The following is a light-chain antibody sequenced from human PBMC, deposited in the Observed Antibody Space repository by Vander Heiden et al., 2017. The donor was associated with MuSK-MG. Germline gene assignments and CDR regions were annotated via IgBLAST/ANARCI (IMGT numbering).Light chain of an antibody. V-gene: IGKV3-20*01. CDR3: QQYHSSPLT. J-gene: IGKJ4*01. CDR1: QSVSNNY. CDR2: DAS. Sequence: ETVLTQSPGTLSLSPGEGATLSCRASQSVSNNYLAWYQHRPVQAPRLLIYDASSRATGIPDRFSGSGSGTDFTLTISRLEPEDFAVYYCQQYHSSPLTFGGGTKVEIK.